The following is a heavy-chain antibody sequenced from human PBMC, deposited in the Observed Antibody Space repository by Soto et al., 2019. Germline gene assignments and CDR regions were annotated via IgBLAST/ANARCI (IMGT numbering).Heavy chain of an antibody. CDR2: INQDGGVT. J-gene: IGHJ4*02. D-gene: IGHD6-19*01. CDR1: GFTFISSF. Sequence: VGSLRLSCVASGFTFISSFMGWIRQAPGKGLEWVANINQDGGVTYYVDSVEGRFTISRDNTKDSLYLQMNSLRGEDTAIYYCARYYRGSGRYFFDYWGQGTPVTVS. V-gene: IGHV3-7*03. CDR3: ARYYRGSGRYFFDY.